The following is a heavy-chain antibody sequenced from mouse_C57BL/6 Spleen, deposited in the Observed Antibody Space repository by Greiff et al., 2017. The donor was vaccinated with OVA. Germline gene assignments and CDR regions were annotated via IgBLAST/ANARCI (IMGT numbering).Heavy chain of an antibody. CDR1: GYTFTSYW. Sequence: QVQLQQPGAELVKPGASVKLSCKASGYTFTSYWMHWVKQRPGQGLEWIGMIHPNSGSTNYNEKFKSKATLTVDKSSSTAYMQLSSLTSEDSAVYYCARVKFLYAKGDWGQGTSVTVAS. CDR3: ARVKFLYAKGD. CDR2: IHPNSGST. J-gene: IGHJ4*01. V-gene: IGHV1-64*01.